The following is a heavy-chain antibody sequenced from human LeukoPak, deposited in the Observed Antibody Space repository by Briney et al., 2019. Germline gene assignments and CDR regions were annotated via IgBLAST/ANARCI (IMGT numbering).Heavy chain of an antibody. CDR3: AKDSPGYCSGGSCYSAGNWFDP. D-gene: IGHD2-15*01. CDR2: ISGSGGST. V-gene: IGHV3-23*01. Sequence: GGSLRLSCAASGFTFSSYAMSWVRQAPGKGLEWVSAISGSGGSTYYADSVKGRFTISRDNSKNTLYLQMNSLRAEDTAVYYCAKDSPGYCSGGSCYSAGNWFDPWGQGTLVTVSS. J-gene: IGHJ5*02. CDR1: GFTFSSYA.